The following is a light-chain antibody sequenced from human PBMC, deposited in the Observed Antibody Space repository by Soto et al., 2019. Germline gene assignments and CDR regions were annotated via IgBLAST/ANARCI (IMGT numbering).Light chain of an antibody. J-gene: IGKJ1*01. Sequence: ILVAQSPFLPSSSTGERVTISCRMSQGISSYLAWYQQKPGKVPKLLIYAASTLQSGVPSRFSGSGSGTDFTLTISYLQSEDFGTYYCQQFYNYPRTFGQGTKVDI. CDR3: QQFYNYPRT. CDR1: QGISSY. V-gene: IGKV1D-8*03. CDR2: AAS.